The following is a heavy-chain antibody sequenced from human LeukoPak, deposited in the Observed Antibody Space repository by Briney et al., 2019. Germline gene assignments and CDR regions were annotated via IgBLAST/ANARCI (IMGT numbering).Heavy chain of an antibody. D-gene: IGHD2-15*01. CDR3: AKDYSDSRVADVFFEY. CDR1: GLTFSDYA. J-gene: IGHJ4*02. CDR2: ITSGFTP. Sequence: PGGSLRLSCAAAGLTFSDYAMSWFRQAPGNGLDWVSGITSGFTPHYADSVKCRFTISRDNSKNTFHLQLNSLRAEDTAVYYCAKDYSDSRVADVFFEYWGQGTLVTVSS. V-gene: IGHV3-23*01.